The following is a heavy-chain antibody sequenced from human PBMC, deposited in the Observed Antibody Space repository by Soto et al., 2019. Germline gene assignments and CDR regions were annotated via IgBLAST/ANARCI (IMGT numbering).Heavy chain of an antibody. V-gene: IGHV1-2*04. Sequence: ASVKVSXKASGYTFTGYYMHWVRQAPGQGLEWMGWINPNSGGTNYAQKFQGWVTMTRDTSISTAYMELSRLRSDDTAVYYCARAVGIAAAEPYYYYGMDVWGQGTTVTVSS. CDR2: INPNSGGT. CDR1: GYTFTGYY. D-gene: IGHD6-13*01. CDR3: ARAVGIAAAEPYYYYGMDV. J-gene: IGHJ6*02.